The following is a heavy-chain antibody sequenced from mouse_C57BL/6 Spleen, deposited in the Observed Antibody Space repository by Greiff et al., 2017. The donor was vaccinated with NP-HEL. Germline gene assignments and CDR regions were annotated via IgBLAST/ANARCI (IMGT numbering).Heavy chain of an antibody. CDR3: ARRRGGGYYAMDY. CDR1: GYAFSSYW. J-gene: IGHJ4*01. Sequence: QVQLQQSGAELVKPGASVKISCKASGYAFSSYWMNWVKQRPGKGLELIGQIYPGDGDTNYNGKFKGKATLTADKSSSTAYMQLSSLTSEDSAVYFCARRRGGGYYAMDYWGQGTSVTVSS. D-gene: IGHD1-1*02. V-gene: IGHV1-80*01. CDR2: IYPGDGDT.